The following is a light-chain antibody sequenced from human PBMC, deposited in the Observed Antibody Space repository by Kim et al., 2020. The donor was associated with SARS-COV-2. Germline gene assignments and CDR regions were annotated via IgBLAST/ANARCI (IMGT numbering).Light chain of an antibody. CDR3: QQYNDWSPRT. CDR2: GAS. Sequence: SPGERAVLSCRASEKIDSNLAWYQHKPGQPPRLRIYGASTRATGIPARFSGSGSGTEFTLTINSLQSEDFAIYFCQQYNDWSPRTFGQGTKVDIK. CDR1: EKIDSN. V-gene: IGKV3-15*01. J-gene: IGKJ1*01.